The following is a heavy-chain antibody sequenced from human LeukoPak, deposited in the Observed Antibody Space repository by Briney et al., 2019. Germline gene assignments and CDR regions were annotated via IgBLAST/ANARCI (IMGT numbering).Heavy chain of an antibody. J-gene: IGHJ4*02. V-gene: IGHV3-33*01. CDR2: IWYDGSNK. CDR1: GFTFSSYG. D-gene: IGHD5-24*01. CDR3: AREGEDGTFDY. Sequence: GRSLRLSCAASGFTFSSYGMHWVRQAPGKGLEWVAVIWYDGSNKYYADSVKGRFTISRDNSKNTLYLQTNSLRAEDTAVYYCAREGEDGTFDYWGQGTLVTVSS.